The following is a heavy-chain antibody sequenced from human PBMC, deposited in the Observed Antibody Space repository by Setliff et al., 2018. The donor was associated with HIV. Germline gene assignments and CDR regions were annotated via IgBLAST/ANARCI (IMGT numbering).Heavy chain of an antibody. J-gene: IGHJ3*01. CDR3: TRGPGGTVPKPLEAFDV. CDR2: IYYSGSA. V-gene: IGHV4-39*07. CDR1: GGSISSSNYY. Sequence: SETLSLTCTVSGGSISSSNYYWGWIRQPPGKGLEWIGSIYYSGSAYYNPSLESRVTISVDTSKNQFSLKLNSVTAADTAVYYCTRGPGGTVPKPLEAFDVWGRGAVVTVSS. D-gene: IGHD1-7*01.